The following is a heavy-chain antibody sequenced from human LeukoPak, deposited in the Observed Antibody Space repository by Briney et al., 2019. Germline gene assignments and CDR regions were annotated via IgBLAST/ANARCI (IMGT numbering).Heavy chain of an antibody. CDR2: INHRGNT. CDR3: ARRTYDSGWVIEY. V-gene: IGHV4-34*01. CDR1: SGSFSGYY. D-gene: IGHD3-22*01. Sequence: SETLSLTCAVYSGSFSGYYWSWIRQPPGKGLEWIGEINHRGNTNYNPSFMTRVTISVDTSKNQFSLKLSSVTAADTAVYYCARRTYDSGWVIEYWGQGNRVTVSS. J-gene: IGHJ4*01.